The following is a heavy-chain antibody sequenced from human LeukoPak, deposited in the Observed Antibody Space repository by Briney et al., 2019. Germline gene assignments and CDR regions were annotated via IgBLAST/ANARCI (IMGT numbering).Heavy chain of an antibody. CDR2: IWYDGSNK. CDR3: ARECSSTSSAIDP. Sequence: GGSLRLSCAASGFTFSSYGMHWVRQAPGKGLEWVAVIWYDGSNKYYADSVKGRFTISRDNSKNTLYPQMNSLRAEDTAVYYCARECSSTSSAIDPWGQGTLVTVSS. J-gene: IGHJ5*02. CDR1: GFTFSSYG. D-gene: IGHD2-2*01. V-gene: IGHV3-33*01.